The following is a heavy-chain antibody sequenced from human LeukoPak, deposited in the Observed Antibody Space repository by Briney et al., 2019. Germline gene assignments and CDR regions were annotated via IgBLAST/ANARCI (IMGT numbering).Heavy chain of an antibody. V-gene: IGHV4-39*01. J-gene: IGHJ5*02. CDR1: GDSMSTNNYH. CDR3: ARRAAVGKNWFDP. Sequence: PSETLSLTCSVSGDSMSTNNYHWGWTRQPPGKGLEWIGSISYRGTTYYNPSLKSRVTISVDTSENLFSLKVNYVTAADTAVYYCARRAAVGKNWFDPWGQGTLVTVSS. D-gene: IGHD6-13*01. CDR2: ISYRGTT.